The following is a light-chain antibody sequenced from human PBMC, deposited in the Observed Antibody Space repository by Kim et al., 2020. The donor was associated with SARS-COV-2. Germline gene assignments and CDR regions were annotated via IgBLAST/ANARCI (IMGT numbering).Light chain of an antibody. V-gene: IGKV1-33*01. Sequence: SASVGDRVTITCQSSRDISNYLNWYQQKPGKAPKLLIYDASNLETGVPSRFSGSGSGTDFTFTISSLQPEDIATYYCQQYNNLPYTFGQGTKLEI. CDR2: DAS. CDR1: RDISNY. J-gene: IGKJ2*01. CDR3: QQYNNLPYT.